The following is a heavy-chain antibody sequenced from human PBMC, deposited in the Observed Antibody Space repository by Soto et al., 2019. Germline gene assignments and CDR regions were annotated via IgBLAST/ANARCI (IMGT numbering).Heavy chain of an antibody. Sequence: QVQLVQSGTEVKKPGASVKVSCKASGYTFTGYYMHWVRQAPGQGLEWMGWINPNSGFTNYAQKFQGRVTMTRDTSITTGYLELSRLRSDETAVYFCARDRGGIGVGYCTCGGCNDYYYYYAMDVWGRGTTVTVSS. J-gene: IGHJ6*02. V-gene: IGHV1-2*02. CDR3: ARDRGGIGVGYCTCGGCNDYYYYYAMDV. CDR2: INPNSGFT. D-gene: IGHD2-8*02. CDR1: GYTFTGYY.